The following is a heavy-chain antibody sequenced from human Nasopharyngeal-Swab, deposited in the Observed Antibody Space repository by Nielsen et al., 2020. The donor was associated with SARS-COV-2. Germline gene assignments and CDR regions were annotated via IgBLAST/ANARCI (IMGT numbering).Heavy chain of an antibody. J-gene: IGHJ5*02. V-gene: IGHV3-11*04. CDR2: MSNDSYVI. CDR3: ARDAGWGGKYGSNWFDP. Sequence: GGSLRLSCAASGFIFSDQYMSWMRQAPGKGLEWLSYMSNDSYVIKYADSVKGRFTVSRDNAKNSLYLQMNSLTPEETAMYYCARDAGWGGKYGSNWFDPWGKGTLVTVSS. CDR1: GFIFSDQY. D-gene: IGHD1-26*01.